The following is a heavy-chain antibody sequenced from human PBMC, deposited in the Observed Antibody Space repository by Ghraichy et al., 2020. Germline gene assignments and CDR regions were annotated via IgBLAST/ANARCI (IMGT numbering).Heavy chain of an antibody. CDR2: ISGSGGST. CDR3: AKDDLAPYYYYDSSGHPTEDAFDI. J-gene: IGHJ3*02. V-gene: IGHV3-23*01. D-gene: IGHD3-22*01. Sequence: GESLNISCAASGFTFSSYAMSWVRQAPGKGLEWVSAISGSGGSTYYADSVKGRFTISRDNSKNTLYLQMNSLRAEDTAVYYCAKDDLAPYYYYDSSGHPTEDAFDIWGQGTMVTVSS. CDR1: GFTFSSYA.